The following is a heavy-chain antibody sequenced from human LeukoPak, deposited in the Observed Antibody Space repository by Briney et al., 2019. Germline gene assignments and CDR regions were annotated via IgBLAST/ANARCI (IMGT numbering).Heavy chain of an antibody. J-gene: IGHJ4*02. D-gene: IGHD5-18*01. CDR3: AKSLGGYGNFDY. Sequence: HPGGSLRLSCAASGFAFSSYAMSWVRQAPGKGLEWVSTVSGGDGITYYADSVKGRFTISRDISKSTVYMQMNSLRAEDTAVYYCAKSLGGYGNFDYWGQGTLVTVSP. V-gene: IGHV3-23*01. CDR2: VSGGDGIT. CDR1: GFAFSSYA.